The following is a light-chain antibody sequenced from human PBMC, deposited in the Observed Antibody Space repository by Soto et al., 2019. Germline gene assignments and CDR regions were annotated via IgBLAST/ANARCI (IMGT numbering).Light chain of an antibody. J-gene: IGLJ3*02. Sequence: QSALTQPASVSGSPGQSITISCTGTSSDVGGYNYVSWYQQHPGKAPKLMIYEVSNRPSGVSHRFSGSKSGNTASLTISGLLSEDEADYYCTSYTSSSTLVFGGGTKVTVL. CDR3: TSYTSSSTLV. V-gene: IGLV2-14*01. CDR2: EVS. CDR1: SSDVGGYNY.